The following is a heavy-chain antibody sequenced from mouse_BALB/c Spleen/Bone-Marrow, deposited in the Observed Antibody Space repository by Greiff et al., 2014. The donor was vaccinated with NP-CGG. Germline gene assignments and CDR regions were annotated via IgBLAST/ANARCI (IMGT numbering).Heavy chain of an antibody. CDR2: ISSGDGYT. CDR1: GFTFSSYG. V-gene: IGHV5-6*01. D-gene: IGHD1-1*01. Sequence: EVQVVESGGALVKPGGSLKLSRAASGFTFSSYGMSWVRQTPDKRLEWVATISSGDGYTYYPDSVKGRFTISRDNAKNTLYLQMSSLTSEDSAMYYCAGQRGGGYYGFFAYWGQGTLVTVSA. CDR3: AGQRGGGYYGFFAY. J-gene: IGHJ3*01.